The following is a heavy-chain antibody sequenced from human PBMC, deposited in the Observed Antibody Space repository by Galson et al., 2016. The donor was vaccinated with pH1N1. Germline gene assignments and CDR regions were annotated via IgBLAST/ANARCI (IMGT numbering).Heavy chain of an antibody. D-gene: IGHD3-10*01. CDR2: IWSDGSNK. CDR1: GFTLSSYG. V-gene: IGHV3-33*01. CDR3: ATYYYGSGSYYWQKAEVWYFDL. Sequence: SLRLSCAASGFTLSSYGMHWVRQAPGKGLEWVAVIWSDGSNKYYADSVKGRFIISRDKSKNTLYLQMNSLRAEDTAVYYCATYYYGSGSYYWQKAEVWYFDLWGRGTLVTVSS. J-gene: IGHJ2*01.